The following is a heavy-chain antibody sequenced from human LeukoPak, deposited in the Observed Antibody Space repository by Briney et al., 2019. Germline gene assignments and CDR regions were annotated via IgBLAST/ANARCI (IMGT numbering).Heavy chain of an antibody. D-gene: IGHD3-10*01. V-gene: IGHV4-59*01. Sequence: SETLSLTCTVSGGSIRSYYWSWIRQPPGKGLEWIGYIYYSGSTNYNPSLKSRVSISVDTSKNQFSLKLSSVTAADTAVYYCARGRSWGIIDYWGQGTLVTVSS. J-gene: IGHJ4*02. CDR1: GGSIRSYY. CDR3: ARGRSWGIIDY. CDR2: IYYSGST.